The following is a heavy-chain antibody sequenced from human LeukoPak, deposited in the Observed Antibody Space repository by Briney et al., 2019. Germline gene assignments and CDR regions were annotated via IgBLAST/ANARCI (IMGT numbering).Heavy chain of an antibody. Sequence: GGSLRLSCAASGFTVSSYFMSWVRQAPGKGLEWVSVIYSGGSTFYADSVKGRFTISRDDSKNTLYLQMNSLRAEDTAVYYCARGEDVVGALFDSWGQGTLVTVSS. J-gene: IGHJ4*02. CDR1: GFTVSSYF. D-gene: IGHD1-26*01. CDR3: ARGEDVVGALFDS. V-gene: IGHV3-53*01. CDR2: IYSGGST.